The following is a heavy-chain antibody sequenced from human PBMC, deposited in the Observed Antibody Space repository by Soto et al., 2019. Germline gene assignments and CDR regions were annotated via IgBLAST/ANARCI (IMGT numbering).Heavy chain of an antibody. CDR3: ARDPGQTLVPRYYFDY. D-gene: IGHD6-6*01. CDR1: GFTFSSYG. V-gene: IGHV3-33*01. CDR2: IWYDGSNK. J-gene: IGHJ4*02. Sequence: GGSLRLSCAASGFTFSSYGMHWVRQAPGKGLEWVAVIWYDGSNKYYADSVKGRFTISRDNSKNTLYLQMNSLRAEDTAVYYCARDPGQTLVPRYYFDYWGQGTLVTVSS.